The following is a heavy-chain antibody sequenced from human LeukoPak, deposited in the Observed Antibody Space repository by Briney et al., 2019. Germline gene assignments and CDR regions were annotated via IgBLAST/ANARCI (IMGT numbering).Heavy chain of an antibody. Sequence: SETLSLTCTVYGGSISTYYWSWIRQPAGKGLEWIGRFSTSGIANYNPSLKSRVTMSVDTSKNQFFLKLNSVTAADTAVYYCMRDGPSWGLLWGQGALVTVSS. CDR3: MRDGPSWGLL. D-gene: IGHD7-27*01. J-gene: IGHJ4*02. CDR1: GGSISTYY. CDR2: FSTSGIA. V-gene: IGHV4-4*07.